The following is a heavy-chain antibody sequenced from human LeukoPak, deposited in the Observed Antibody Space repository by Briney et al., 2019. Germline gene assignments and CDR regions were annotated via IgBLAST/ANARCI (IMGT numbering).Heavy chain of an antibody. CDR3: ARGDGSSWTNFDF. Sequence: GASVTVSFKSSGYTFTFSYMHWVRQAPGQGLEWMGWINPNSGGTKYALKFQGRVTMIRDTSINTAYMELSRLRSDDTAVYYCARGDGSSWTNFDFWGQGTLVTVSS. D-gene: IGHD6-13*01. J-gene: IGHJ4*02. V-gene: IGHV1-2*02. CDR2: INPNSGGT. CDR1: GYTFTFSY.